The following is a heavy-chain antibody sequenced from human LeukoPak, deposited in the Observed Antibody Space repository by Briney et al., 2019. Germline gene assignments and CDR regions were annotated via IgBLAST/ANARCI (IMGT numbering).Heavy chain of an antibody. D-gene: IGHD3-10*01. CDR2: ISGSGGST. V-gene: IGHV3-23*01. CDR1: GFTSVNYA. Sequence: GGSLRLSCAATGFTSVNYAMSWVRQAPGKGLEWVSAISGSGGSTYYADSVKGRFTISRDNSKNTLHLQMNSLRAGDTAIYYCARGSALYYYGSGSYRYFDYWGQGTLVTVSS. J-gene: IGHJ4*02. CDR3: ARGSALYYYGSGSYRYFDY.